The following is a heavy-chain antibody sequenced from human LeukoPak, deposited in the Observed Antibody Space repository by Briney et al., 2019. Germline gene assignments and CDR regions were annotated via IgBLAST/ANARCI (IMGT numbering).Heavy chain of an antibody. Sequence: SETLSLTCAVYGGSFSGYYWSWIRQPPGKGLEWIGELNHSGSTNYNPSLKRRVPISVDTSKTQFSLKLSSVTAADTAVYYRARGSRGSTRCYSGWFDPWGQGTLVTVSS. CDR1: GGSFSGYY. D-gene: IGHD2-2*01. V-gene: IGHV4-34*01. J-gene: IGHJ5*02. CDR3: ARGSRGSTRCYSGWFDP. CDR2: LNHSGST.